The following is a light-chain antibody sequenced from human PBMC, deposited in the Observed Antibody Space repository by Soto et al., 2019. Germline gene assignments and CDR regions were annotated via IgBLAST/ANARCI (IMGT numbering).Light chain of an antibody. CDR1: QSVSSY. J-gene: IGKJ2*01. CDR3: QQRFNWPRFT. CDR2: DAS. Sequence: EIVLTQSPATLSLSPGERATLSCRASQSVSSYLAWYQQKPGQAPRLLIYDASNRATGIPARFSGGGSGTDFTLTISSLEPEDFAVYYCQQRFNWPRFTFGXGXKLE. V-gene: IGKV3-11*01.